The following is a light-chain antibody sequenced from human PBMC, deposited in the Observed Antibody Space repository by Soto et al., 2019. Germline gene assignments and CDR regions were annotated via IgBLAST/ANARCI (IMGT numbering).Light chain of an antibody. V-gene: IGKV1-9*01. CDR2: AAS. CDR1: QGIDNY. Sequence: IQLTQSPSSLSASVGDRVTITCRASQGIDNYLAWYQQKPGTAPKLLIYAASTLQSGVPSRFSGRGSGTDFTLTISSLQPEDFATYSCQQLSGYPWTVGQATKVDSK. J-gene: IGKJ1*01. CDR3: QQLSGYPWT.